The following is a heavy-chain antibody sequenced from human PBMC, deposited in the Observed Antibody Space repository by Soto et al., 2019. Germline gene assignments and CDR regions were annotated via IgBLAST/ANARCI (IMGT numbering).Heavy chain of an antibody. CDR1: GFTFSSYG. J-gene: IGHJ4*02. D-gene: IGHD4-17*01. CDR3: ARDQDIYGDYSYFDY. Sequence: GGSLRLSCAASGFTFSSYGMHWVRQAPGKGLEWVAVIWYDGSNKYYADSVKGRFTISRDNSKNTLYLQMNSLRAEDTAVYYCARDQDIYGDYSYFDYWGQGTLVTVSS. CDR2: IWYDGSNK. V-gene: IGHV3-33*01.